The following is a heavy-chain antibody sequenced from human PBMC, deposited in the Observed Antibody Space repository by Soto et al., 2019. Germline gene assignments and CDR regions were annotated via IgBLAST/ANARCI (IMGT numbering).Heavy chain of an antibody. D-gene: IGHD3-9*01. J-gene: IGHJ4*02. V-gene: IGHV3-66*01. Sequence: GGSLRLSCAASGFTVSSNYMSWVRQAPGKGLEWVSVIYSGGSTYYADSVKGRFTISRGNSKNTLYLQMNSLRAEDTAVYYCASLPRAYYDILTGLHWGQGTLVTVSS. CDR2: IYSGGST. CDR3: ASLPRAYYDILTGLH. CDR1: GFTVSSNY.